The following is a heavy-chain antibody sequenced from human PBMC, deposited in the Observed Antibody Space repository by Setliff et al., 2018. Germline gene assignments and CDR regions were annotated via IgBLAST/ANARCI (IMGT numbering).Heavy chain of an antibody. J-gene: IGHJ4*02. CDR1: GFTFSNYW. Sequence: GESLRLSCTASGFTFSNYWMYWVRQAPGKGLIWVSRITRDGSETSYADSVKGRFTVSRDNAKNTLYLQMNSLRADDTAVYYCARETAVAGQYYFDYCGQGTLVTVSS. D-gene: IGHD6-19*01. CDR2: ITRDGSET. V-gene: IGHV3-74*01. CDR3: ARETAVAGQYYFDY.